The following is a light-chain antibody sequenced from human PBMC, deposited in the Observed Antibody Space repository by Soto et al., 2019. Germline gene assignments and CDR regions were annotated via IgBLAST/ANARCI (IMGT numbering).Light chain of an antibody. Sequence: DIQMTQSPSTLSGSVGDRVTITCRASQTISSWLAWYQQKPGKAPKLLIYKASTLKSGVPSRFSGSGSGTDFTLTISSLQPEDFATYFCQQSYSRPRTCGQGTKGDI. CDR2: KAS. CDR1: QTISSW. V-gene: IGKV1-5*03. CDR3: QQSYSRPRT. J-gene: IGKJ1*01.